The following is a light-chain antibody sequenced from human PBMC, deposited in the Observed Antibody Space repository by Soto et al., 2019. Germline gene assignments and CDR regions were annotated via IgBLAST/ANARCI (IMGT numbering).Light chain of an antibody. J-gene: IGKJ4*01. CDR2: DAS. Sequence: EIVLTQSPATLSLSPGERATLSCRASQSVNSYLAWYQQKPGQAPRLLIYDASNRATGIPARFSGSGSGTDFSLTIISLEPEDLAVYYCQQRSNWPLTFGGGTKVEI. V-gene: IGKV3-11*01. CDR3: QQRSNWPLT. CDR1: QSVNSY.